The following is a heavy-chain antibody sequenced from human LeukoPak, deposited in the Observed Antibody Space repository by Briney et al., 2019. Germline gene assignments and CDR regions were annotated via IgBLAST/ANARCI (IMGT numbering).Heavy chain of an antibody. CDR3: AKRGLPDY. V-gene: IGHV3-23*01. D-gene: IGHD3-10*01. CDR2: ISGTGDST. J-gene: IGHJ4*02. CDR1: GFTFSNYD. Sequence: PGGTLRLSCAASGFTFSNYDMSWVRQAPGKGLEWVSAISGTGDSTYYADSVTGRFPISRDNSKNTLYVQMNSLRAEDTAVYYCAKRGLPDYWGQGTLVTVSS.